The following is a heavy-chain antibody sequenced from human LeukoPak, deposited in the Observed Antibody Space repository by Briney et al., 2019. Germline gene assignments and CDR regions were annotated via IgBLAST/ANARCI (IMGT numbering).Heavy chain of an antibody. D-gene: IGHD2-2*02. Sequence: ASVKVSCKASGYTFTSYDINWVRQATGQGLEWMGWMNPNSGNTGYAQKFQGRVTMTKNTSISTAYMELSSLRPEDTAVYYCARVRIRDCSSTSCYRVDWFDPWGQGTLVTVSS. J-gene: IGHJ5*02. CDR2: MNPNSGNT. CDR3: ARVRIRDCSSTSCYRVDWFDP. V-gene: IGHV1-8*01. CDR1: GYTFTSYD.